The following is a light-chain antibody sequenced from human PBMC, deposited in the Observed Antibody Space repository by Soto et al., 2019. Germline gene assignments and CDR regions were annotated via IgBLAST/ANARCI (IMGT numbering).Light chain of an antibody. V-gene: IGKV1-5*03. CDR2: KAS. Sequence: DIQMTQSPSTLSASVGDRVTITCRASQSISRWLVWYQQKPGKAPKLLIYKASSLESGVPSRFSGSGSGTDFTLTISSLQPDDFATYYCHQYNSYPYTFGQGTKMEIK. CDR1: QSISRW. J-gene: IGKJ2*01. CDR3: HQYNSYPYT.